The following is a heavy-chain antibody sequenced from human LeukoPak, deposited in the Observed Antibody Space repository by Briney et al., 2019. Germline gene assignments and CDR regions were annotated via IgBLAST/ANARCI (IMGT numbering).Heavy chain of an antibody. Sequence: SETLSLTCAVYGGSFSGYYWSWIRQPPGKGLEWIGEINHSGSTNYNPSLKSRVTISVDTSKNQFSLKLSSVTAADTAVCYCARAVDTAMVKSGVAFDIWGQGTMVTVSS. D-gene: IGHD5-18*01. V-gene: IGHV4-34*01. CDR1: GGSFSGYY. CDR2: INHSGST. CDR3: ARAVDTAMVKSGVAFDI. J-gene: IGHJ3*02.